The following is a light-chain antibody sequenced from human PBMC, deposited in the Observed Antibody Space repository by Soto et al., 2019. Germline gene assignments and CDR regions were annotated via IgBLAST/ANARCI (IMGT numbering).Light chain of an antibody. V-gene: IGKV1-17*01. CDR1: QGISNY. Sequence: DLPMTQSRSSLSASLGDRFNIPCRASQGISNYLAWYQQKPGKAPKRLIYSASSLQSGVPSRFSGSGSGTEFTLTISSLQPEDFATYYCLQHNSYPRTCGQGTKVDI. CDR2: SAS. CDR3: LQHNSYPRT. J-gene: IGKJ1*01.